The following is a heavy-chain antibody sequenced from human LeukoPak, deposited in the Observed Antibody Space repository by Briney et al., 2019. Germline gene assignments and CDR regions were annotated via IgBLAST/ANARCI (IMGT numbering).Heavy chain of an antibody. CDR2: IYSGGST. Sequence: QTGGSLRLSCAASGFTVSYNYMNWVRQAPGKGLEWVSIIYSGGSTYYADSVKGRFTISRDNSKNTVYLQMNSLRAEDTAVYYCARTLAESGNYFDYWSLGTLVSVSS. CDR3: ARTLAESGNYFDY. D-gene: IGHD2-15*01. V-gene: IGHV3-53*01. CDR1: GFTVSYNY. J-gene: IGHJ4*02.